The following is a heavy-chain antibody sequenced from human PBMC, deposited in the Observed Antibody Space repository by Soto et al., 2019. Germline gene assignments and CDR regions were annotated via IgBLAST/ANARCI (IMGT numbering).Heavy chain of an antibody. D-gene: IGHD3-16*02. Sequence: PGGSLRLSCAASGFTFSSYAMSWVRQAPGKGLEWVSAISGSGGSTYYADSVKGRFTISRDNSKNTLYLQMNSLRAEDTAVYYCAKGKNYVWGSYRYTPFDYWGQGTLVTVSS. CDR3: AKGKNYVWGSYRYTPFDY. CDR2: ISGSGGST. V-gene: IGHV3-23*01. CDR1: GFTFSSYA. J-gene: IGHJ4*02.